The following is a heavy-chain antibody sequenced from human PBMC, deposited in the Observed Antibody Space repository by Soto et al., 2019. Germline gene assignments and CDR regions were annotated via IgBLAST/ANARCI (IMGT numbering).Heavy chain of an antibody. D-gene: IGHD3-10*01. CDR3: ARAPGYGDIDY. CDR2: ISSDGTT. J-gene: IGHJ4*02. Sequence: GGSLRLSCAASGFTFSSYGMNWVRQVPVKGLEWVSHISSDGTTYYADSVKGRFTISRDNAKNSLYLQMNSLIVEDTAVYYCARAPGYGDIDYWGRGTLVTV. CDR1: GFTFSSYG. V-gene: IGHV3-48*01.